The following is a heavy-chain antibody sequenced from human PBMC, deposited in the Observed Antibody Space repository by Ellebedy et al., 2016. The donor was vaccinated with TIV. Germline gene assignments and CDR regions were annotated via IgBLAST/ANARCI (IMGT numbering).Heavy chain of an antibody. CDR1: RFTFSSYW. CDR3: ATDGSYGDYRAPTHAFQI. J-gene: IGHJ3*02. Sequence: GGSLRLSCAASRFTFSSYWMSWVRQAPGKGLEWVANINQDGIEKYYVDSVKGRFSISRDNAKNSLYLQMSSLRVEDTAVFYCATDGSYGDYRAPTHAFQIWGQGTLVTVSS. V-gene: IGHV3-7*01. CDR2: INQDGIEK. D-gene: IGHD4-17*01.